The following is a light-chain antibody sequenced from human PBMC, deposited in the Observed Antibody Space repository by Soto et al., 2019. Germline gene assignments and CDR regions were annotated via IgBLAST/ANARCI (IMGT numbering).Light chain of an antibody. CDR2: GAS. CDR1: QSITSE. J-gene: IGKJ2*01. Sequence: EIVMTQSPATLSVSPGKTATLSCRASQSITSELAWYQQKPGQPPRLLIYGASTRATGVPARFTGSGSGSEFTLTISGLQSEDFAVYYCQQGHNWPLTFGQGTRLEI. V-gene: IGKV3-15*01. CDR3: QQGHNWPLT.